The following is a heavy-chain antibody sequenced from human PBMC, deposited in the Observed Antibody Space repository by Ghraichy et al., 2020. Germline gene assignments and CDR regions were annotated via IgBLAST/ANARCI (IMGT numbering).Heavy chain of an antibody. CDR2: IYPGDSDT. D-gene: IGHD6-19*01. J-gene: IGHJ6*03. CDR3: ARHVSGGTTQITHPYSSGWRLLYYYYMDV. Sequence: GESLNISCKGSGYSFTSYWIGWVRQMPGKGLEWMGIIYPGDSDTRYSPSFQGQVTISADKSISTAYLQWSSLKASDTAMYYCARHVSGGTTQITHPYSSGWRLLYYYYMDVWGKGTTVTVSS. CDR1: GYSFTSYW. V-gene: IGHV5-51*01.